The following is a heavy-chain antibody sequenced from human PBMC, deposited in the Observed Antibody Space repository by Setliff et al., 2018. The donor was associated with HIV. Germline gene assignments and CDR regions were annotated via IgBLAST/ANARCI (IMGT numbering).Heavy chain of an antibody. CDR3: ARDASRGGDFDY. CDR1: GFTFTAYW. CDR2: IKEDGTET. V-gene: IGHV3-7*01. D-gene: IGHD3-16*01. J-gene: IGHJ4*02. Sequence: LRLSCAASGFTFTAYWMTWVRQAPGKGLEWVANIKEDGTETYYVDSVKGRFTISRDNRKDLLFLQMNSLKDEDTAVYYCARDASRGGDFDYWGQRPLVTVSS.